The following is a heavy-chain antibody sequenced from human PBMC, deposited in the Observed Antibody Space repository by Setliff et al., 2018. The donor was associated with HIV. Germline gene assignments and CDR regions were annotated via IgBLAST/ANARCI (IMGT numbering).Heavy chain of an antibody. Sequence: SETLSLTCTVSGDSISSSGPGYYWDWVRQPPGGGLEWIGSVYYSGSTHYNPSLRSRVSISVDASKNQVSLRLTSVTAADTAVYFCARTQPDTIFGVVIFDHWGQGKMVTVSS. V-gene: IGHV4-39*01. D-gene: IGHD3-3*01. J-gene: IGHJ4*02. CDR1: GDSISSSGPGYY. CDR2: VYYSGST. CDR3: ARTQPDTIFGVVIFDH.